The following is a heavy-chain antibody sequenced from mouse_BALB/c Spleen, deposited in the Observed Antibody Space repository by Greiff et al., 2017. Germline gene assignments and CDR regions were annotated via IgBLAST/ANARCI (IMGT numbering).Heavy chain of an antibody. CDR3: ARFYYGGSYGFDY. J-gene: IGHJ2*01. Sequence: EVQLQESGAELVKPGASVKLSCTASGFNIKDTYMHWVKQRPEQGLEWIGRIDPANGNTKYDPKFQGKATITADTSSNTAYLQLSSLTSEDTAVYYCARFYYGGSYGFDYWGQGTTLTVSS. CDR1: GFNIKDTY. D-gene: IGHD1-1*01. CDR2: IDPANGNT. V-gene: IGHV14-3*02.